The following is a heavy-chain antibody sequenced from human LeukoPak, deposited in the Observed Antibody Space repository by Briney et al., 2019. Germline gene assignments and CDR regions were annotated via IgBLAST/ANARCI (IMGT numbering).Heavy chain of an antibody. CDR3: AKAGIGADGAGFLCEY. Sequence: GGSLRLSCAASGFTFSSYWMSWVRQAPGKGLEWVANIKQDGSEKYYVDSVKGRFTISRDNAKNSLYLQMNSLRVEDTGIYYCAKAGIGADGAGFLCEYWGQGTLVTVSS. D-gene: IGHD1-1*01. J-gene: IGHJ4*02. CDR2: IKQDGSEK. V-gene: IGHV3-7*03. CDR1: GFTFSSYW.